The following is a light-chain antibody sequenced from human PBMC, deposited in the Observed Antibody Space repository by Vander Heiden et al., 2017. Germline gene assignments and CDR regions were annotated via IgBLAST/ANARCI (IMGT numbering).Light chain of an antibody. J-gene: IGLJ2*01. CDR2: DVS. V-gene: IGLV2-14*01. CDR1: SSDVGGYNY. CDR3: SSYTSSRRGV. Sequence: SALPQPASVSGSPGQSITISCTGTSSDVGGYNYVSWYQQHPGKAPKLMIYDVSNRPSGVSNRFSGSKSGNTASLTISGLQAEDEADYYCSSYTSSRRGVFGGGTKLTVL.